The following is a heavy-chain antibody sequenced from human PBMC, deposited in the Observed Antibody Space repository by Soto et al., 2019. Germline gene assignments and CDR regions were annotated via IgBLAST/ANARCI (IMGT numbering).Heavy chain of an antibody. D-gene: IGHD6-19*01. CDR2: ISGNGVST. Sequence: PGGSLRLPCAASGFTFSSYAMSWVRQAPGKGLERVSAISGNGVSTYYADSVKGRFTISRDNSKNTLYLQMSSLTGEDTSLYYCAIPTGLTVTGSDYWGQRTLVTVSS. V-gene: IGHV3-23*01. CDR1: GFTFSSYA. CDR3: AIPTGLTVTGSDY. J-gene: IGHJ4*02.